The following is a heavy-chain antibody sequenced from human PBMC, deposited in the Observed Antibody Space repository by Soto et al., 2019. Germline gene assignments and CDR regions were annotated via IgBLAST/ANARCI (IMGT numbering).Heavy chain of an antibody. Sequence: QVQLQESGPGLVKPSETLSLTCTVSGGSISSDGCCWSWIRQNPGKGLEWIGYVYSSGSTYYNPSLKSRGIISVYTSKNQSSLKPSSVTAADPAAYYCATTVFPWGQGTLMTVSS. D-gene: IGHD1-1*01. V-gene: IGHV4-31*03. CDR3: ATTVFP. CDR1: GGSISSDGCC. CDR2: VYSSGST. J-gene: IGHJ5*02.